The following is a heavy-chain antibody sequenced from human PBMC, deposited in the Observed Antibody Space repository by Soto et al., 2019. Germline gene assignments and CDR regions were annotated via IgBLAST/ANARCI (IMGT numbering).Heavy chain of an antibody. Sequence: QVQLQESGPGLVKPSQTLSLTCTVSGGSISSGGYYWSWIRQHPGKGLEWIGYICYSGSTAYNPXLXRPXTISVATSKNHFSLKLSSVTAADTAVYYCARGVIHWGQGTLVTVSS. J-gene: IGHJ4*02. V-gene: IGHV4-31*01. D-gene: IGHD3-16*02. CDR1: GGSISSGGYY. CDR3: ARGVIH. CDR2: ICYSGST.